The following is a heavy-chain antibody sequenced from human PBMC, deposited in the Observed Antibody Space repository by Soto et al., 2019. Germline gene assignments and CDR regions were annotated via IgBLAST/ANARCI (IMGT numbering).Heavy chain of an antibody. J-gene: IGHJ4*02. V-gene: IGHV3-9*01. Sequence: GGSLRLSCAASGFTFDDYAMHWVRQAPGKGLEWVSGISWNSGSIGYADSVKGRFTISRDNAKNSLYLQMNSLRAEDTALYYCAKDAGYSSGCFDYWGQGTLVTVSS. CDR2: ISWNSGSI. CDR3: AKDAGYSSGCFDY. CDR1: GFTFDDYA. D-gene: IGHD6-19*01.